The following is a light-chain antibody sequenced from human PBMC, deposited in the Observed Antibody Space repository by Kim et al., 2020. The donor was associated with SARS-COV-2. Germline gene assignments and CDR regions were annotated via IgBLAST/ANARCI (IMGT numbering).Light chain of an antibody. CDR2: WAS. CDR1: QNVLKRSDNRNY. Sequence: DIVMTQSPDSLTVSLGERATINCKSSQNVLKRSDNRNYLAWFQQRPGQPPKLLISWASTRESGVPDRFSGSGSATDFTLTISSLQAEDGAVYYCQQYYSCPITFGGGTKVDIK. J-gene: IGKJ4*01. V-gene: IGKV4-1*01. CDR3: QQYYSCPIT.